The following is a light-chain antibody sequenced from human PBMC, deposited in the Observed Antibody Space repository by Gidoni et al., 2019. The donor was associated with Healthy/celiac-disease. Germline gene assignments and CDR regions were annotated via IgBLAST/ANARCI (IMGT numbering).Light chain of an antibody. J-gene: IGKJ4*01. CDR1: QGISSA. Sequence: ALHLTHSPSSLSASVGDRVTITCRASQGISSAVAWYQQKQGKAPKLLIYDTSSLESGVPSRFSGRGSGTDLTLTNSRLQREDFVTYYCQQVKNYPITFGGGTKVEIK. CDR3: QQVKNYPIT. V-gene: IGKV1D-13*01. CDR2: DTS.